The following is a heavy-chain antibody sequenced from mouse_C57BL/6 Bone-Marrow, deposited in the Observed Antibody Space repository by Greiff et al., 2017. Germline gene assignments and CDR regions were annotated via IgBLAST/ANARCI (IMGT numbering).Heavy chain of an antibody. CDR2: IDPENGDT. Sequence: VQLQQSGAELVRPGASVKLSCTASGFNIKDDYMLCVKQRPEQGLEWIGWIDPENGDTEYASTFPGKATITADTSSNTAYLQLSSLTSEDTAVYFCARSQGGPVPGDYWGQGTTLTVSS. V-gene: IGHV14-4*01. CDR3: ARSQGGPVPGDY. CDR1: GFNIKDDY. J-gene: IGHJ2*01.